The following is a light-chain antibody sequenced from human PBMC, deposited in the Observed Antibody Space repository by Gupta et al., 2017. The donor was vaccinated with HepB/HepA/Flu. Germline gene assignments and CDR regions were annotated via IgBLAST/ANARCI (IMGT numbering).Light chain of an antibody. V-gene: IGKV3-20*01. J-gene: IGKJ4*01. CDR3: QQYSKSPPLT. CDR2: GAS. CDR1: QTLNSDF. Sequence: EIVLTQSPGTLSLSPGERATLSCRASQTLNSDFVAWFQQKPGQAPRLLIFGASRRTTGIPDRFSGSGSGTEFSLTISGRETEDFAVYYCQQYSKSPPLTFGGGTKVEMK.